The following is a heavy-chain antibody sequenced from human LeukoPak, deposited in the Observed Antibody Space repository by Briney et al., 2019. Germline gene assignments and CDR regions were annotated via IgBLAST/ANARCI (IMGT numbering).Heavy chain of an antibody. CDR2: ISGSGGST. V-gene: IGHV3-23*01. CDR3: ARGGRPYSSSAHLDY. CDR1: GFTFSSYA. Sequence: GGSLRLSCAASGFTFSSYAMSWVRQAPGKGLEWVSAISGSGGSTYYADSVKGRFTISRDNAKNSLYLQMNSLRAEDTAVYYCARGGRPYSSSAHLDYWGQGTLVTVSS. D-gene: IGHD6-13*01. J-gene: IGHJ4*02.